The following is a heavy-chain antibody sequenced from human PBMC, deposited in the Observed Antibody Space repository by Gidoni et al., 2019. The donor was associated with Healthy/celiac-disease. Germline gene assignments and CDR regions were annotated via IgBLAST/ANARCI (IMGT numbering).Heavy chain of an antibody. D-gene: IGHD3-16*02. V-gene: IGHV3-33*01. J-gene: IGHJ4*02. Sequence: QVQLVESGGGVVQHGRYLRLSCAASGFTFSSYGMHWVRQGHGKGVEWVAFIWYDGSNKSYADSVKCRFNISRDNSKNTLYLQMNSLRAEDTAVYYCARATLRLGELSGFWGQGTLVTVSS. CDR1: GFTFSSYG. CDR3: ARATLRLGELSGF. CDR2: IWYDGSNK.